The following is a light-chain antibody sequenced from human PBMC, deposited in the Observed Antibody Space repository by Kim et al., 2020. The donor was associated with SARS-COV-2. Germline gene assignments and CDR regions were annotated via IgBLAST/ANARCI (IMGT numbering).Light chain of an antibody. CDR1: QTIGNW. J-gene: IGKJ4*01. CDR2: DAS. Sequence: LSPGKRATLSCRVSQTIGNWLAWYQQKPGQAPRLLICDASSRATGVPARFSGSGSGTDFTLTISSLEPEDFAVYYCLQRRDWPLTFGGGTKLEIK. V-gene: IGKV3-11*01. CDR3: LQRRDWPLT.